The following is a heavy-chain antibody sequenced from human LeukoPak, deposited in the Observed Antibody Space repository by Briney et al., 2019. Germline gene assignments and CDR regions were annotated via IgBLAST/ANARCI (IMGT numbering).Heavy chain of an antibody. CDR1: GGSISSSSYY. CDR2: IYYSGST. J-gene: IGHJ1*01. CDR3: ARQGCDSTNCPAGGVYLQH. V-gene: IGHV4-39*01. D-gene: IGHD2/OR15-2a*01. Sequence: SETLSLTCAVSGGSISSSSYYWAWIRQPPGKELELIGSIYYSGSTYYNPSLKSRVTISVDTSKNQFSLKLSSVTAADTAVYYCARQGCDSTNCPAGGVYLQHWGQGTLVTVSS.